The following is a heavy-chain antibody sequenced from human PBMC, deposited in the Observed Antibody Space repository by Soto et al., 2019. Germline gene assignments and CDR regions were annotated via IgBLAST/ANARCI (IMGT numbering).Heavy chain of an antibody. V-gene: IGHV1-46*01. CDR2: INPSGGST. CDR3: ARGPIVLVPAARPYGMDV. D-gene: IGHD2-2*01. Sequence: ASVKVSCKASGYTFTIYYMHWVRQAPGQGLEWMGIINPSGGSTSYAQKFQGRVTMTRDTSTSTVYMELSSLRSEDTAVYYCARGPIVLVPAARPYGMDVWGQGTTVTVSS. J-gene: IGHJ6*02. CDR1: GYTFTIYY.